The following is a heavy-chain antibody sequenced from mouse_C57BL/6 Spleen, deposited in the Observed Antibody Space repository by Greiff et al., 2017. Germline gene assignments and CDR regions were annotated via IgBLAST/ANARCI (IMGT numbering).Heavy chain of an antibody. Sequence: EVQRVESGGGLVKPGGSLKLSCAASGFTFSSYAMSWVRQTPEKRLEWVATISDGGSYTYYPDNVKGRFTISRDNAKNNLYLQMSHLKSEDTAMYYCARGAITTVVARNYFDYWGQGTTLTVSS. V-gene: IGHV5-4*01. CDR2: ISDGGSYT. J-gene: IGHJ2*01. CDR3: ARGAITTVVARNYFDY. CDR1: GFTFSSYA. D-gene: IGHD1-1*01.